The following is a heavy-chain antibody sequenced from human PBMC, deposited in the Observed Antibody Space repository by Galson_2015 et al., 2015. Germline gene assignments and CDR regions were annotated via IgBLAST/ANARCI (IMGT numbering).Heavy chain of an antibody. CDR2: ISGSGDTI. D-gene: IGHD1-26*01. V-gene: IGHV3-48*02. J-gene: IGHJ4*02. Sequence: SLRLSCAASGFTFSSYSISWVRQAPGKGLEWVSYISGSGDTIYYADSVKGRFTISRDNAKNSLYLQMNSLRDEDTAVYYCARDPWRGSYKVFYFDYWGQGTLVTVSS. CDR1: GFTFSSYS. CDR3: ARDPWRGSYKVFYFDY.